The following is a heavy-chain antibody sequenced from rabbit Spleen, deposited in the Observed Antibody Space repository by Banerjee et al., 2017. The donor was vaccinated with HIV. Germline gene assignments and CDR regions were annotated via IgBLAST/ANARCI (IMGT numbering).Heavy chain of an antibody. CDR2: IEAGSRGFT. CDR3: ARDTSSSFSSYGMDL. Sequence: QSLEESGGDLVKPEGSLTLTCTASGFSFSSNYYICWVRQAPGKGLEWIACIEAGSRGFTYFASWAKGRFTISKTSSTTVTLQMTSLTAADTATYFCARDTSSSFSSYGMDLWGPGTLVTVS. CDR1: GFSFSSNYY. J-gene: IGHJ6*01. D-gene: IGHD1-1*01. V-gene: IGHV1S40*01.